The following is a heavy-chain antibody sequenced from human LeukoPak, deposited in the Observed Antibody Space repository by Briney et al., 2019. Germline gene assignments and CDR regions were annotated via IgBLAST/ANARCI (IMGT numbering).Heavy chain of an antibody. V-gene: IGHV3-30*02. Sequence: GGSLRLSCAASGFTFSRYGIHWVRQAPGKGLEWVAFIRYDGINKYYADSVKGRFTFSRDNAKNTLYLQMNSLRDEDTAVYYCARDWFHAIDYWGQGTLVTVSS. D-gene: IGHD2/OR15-2a*01. CDR2: IRYDGINK. CDR3: ARDWFHAIDY. CDR1: GFTFSRYG. J-gene: IGHJ4*02.